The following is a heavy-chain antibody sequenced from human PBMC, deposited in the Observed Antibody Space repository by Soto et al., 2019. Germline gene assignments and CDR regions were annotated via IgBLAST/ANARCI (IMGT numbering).Heavy chain of an antibody. CDR1: GGSISSYY. D-gene: IGHD4-17*01. CDR2: IYYSGST. CDR3: ASSGPYYGAQNFDY. Sequence: PSETLSLTCTVSGGSISSYYWSWIRQPPGKGLEWIGYIYYSGSTNYNPSLKSRVTISVDTSKNQFSLKLSSVTAADTAVYYCASSGPYYGAQNFDYWGQGTLVTVSS. V-gene: IGHV4-59*01. J-gene: IGHJ4*02.